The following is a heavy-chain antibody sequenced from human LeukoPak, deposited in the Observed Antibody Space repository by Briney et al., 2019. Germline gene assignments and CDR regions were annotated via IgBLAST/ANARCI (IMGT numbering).Heavy chain of an antibody. V-gene: IGHV7-4-1*02. J-gene: IGHJ5*02. CDR2: INTNTGNP. D-gene: IGHD1-26*01. CDR1: GYTFTSYA. Sequence: AASVKVSCKASGYTFTSYAMNWVRQAPGQGLEWMGWINTNTGNPTYVQGFTGRFVFSLDTSVSTAYLQISSLKAEDTAVYYCARDHGSQRYWFDPWGQGTLVTDSS. CDR3: ARDHGSQRYWFDP.